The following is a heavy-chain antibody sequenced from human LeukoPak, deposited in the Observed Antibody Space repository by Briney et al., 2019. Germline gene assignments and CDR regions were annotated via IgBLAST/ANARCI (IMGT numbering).Heavy chain of an antibody. CDR2: INHSGST. CDR3: ARSSGDYDFWSGYSGYYFDY. CDR1: GGSFSGYY. V-gene: IGHV4-34*01. D-gene: IGHD3-3*01. Sequence: PSETLSLTCVVYGGSFSGYYWSWIRQPPGKGLEWIGEINHSGSTNYNPYLKSRVTISVDTSKNQFSLKLSSVTAADTAVYYCARSSGDYDFWSGYSGYYFDYWGQGTLVTVSS. J-gene: IGHJ4*02.